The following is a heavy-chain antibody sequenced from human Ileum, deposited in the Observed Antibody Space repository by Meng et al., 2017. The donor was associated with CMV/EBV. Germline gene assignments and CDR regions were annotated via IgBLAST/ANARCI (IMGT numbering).Heavy chain of an antibody. D-gene: IGHD1-26*01. CDR1: GFTFSSYW. CDR3: ARDDSKWKLPFDL. V-gene: IGHV3-7*01. CDR2: IKQDGSEK. J-gene: IGHJ2*01. Sequence: AASGFTFSSYWMTWVRQAPGKGLEWVANIKQDGSEKKYVGSVKGRFTITRDNAKDSLYLQMNSLRAEDSAVYYCARDDSKWKLPFDLWGRGTLVTVSS.